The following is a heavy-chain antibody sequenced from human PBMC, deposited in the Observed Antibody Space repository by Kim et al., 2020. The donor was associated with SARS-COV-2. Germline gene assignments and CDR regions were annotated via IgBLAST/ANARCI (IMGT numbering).Heavy chain of an antibody. V-gene: IGHV1-3*01. J-gene: IGHJ4*02. Sequence: YSQKFQGRVTITRDTSASTAYMELSSLRSEDTAVYYCARGHMVRGVNLDYWGQGTLVTVSS. CDR3: ARGHMVRGVNLDY. D-gene: IGHD3-10*01.